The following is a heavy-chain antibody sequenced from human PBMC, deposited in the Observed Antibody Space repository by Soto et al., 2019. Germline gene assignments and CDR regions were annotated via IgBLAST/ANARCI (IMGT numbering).Heavy chain of an antibody. CDR3: ARLDYSKRTGTFDY. V-gene: IGHV4-39*01. CDR2: IYYSGST. Sequence: ETLSLTCTVSGGSISSSSYYWGWIRQPPGKGLEWIGSIYYSGSTYYNPSLKSRVTISVDTSKNQFSLKLSSVTAADTAVYYCARLDYSKRTGTFDYWGQGTLVTVSS. CDR1: GGSISSSSYY. D-gene: IGHD1-1*01. J-gene: IGHJ4*02.